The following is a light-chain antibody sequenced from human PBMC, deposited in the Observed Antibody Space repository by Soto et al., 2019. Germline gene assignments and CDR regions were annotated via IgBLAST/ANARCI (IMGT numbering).Light chain of an antibody. J-gene: IGKJ4*01. CDR2: GTS. CDR3: QYYGSSVT. V-gene: IGKV3-20*01. CDR1: QSISNDH. Sequence: EIVVTQSPGTLSLSPGERATLSCRASQSISNDHLAWYQQKPGQAPRLLIYGTSNRATGGIADMFSGSGSGTDFTLTISRLEPEDFAVYYCQYYGSSVTFAGGTKVEIK.